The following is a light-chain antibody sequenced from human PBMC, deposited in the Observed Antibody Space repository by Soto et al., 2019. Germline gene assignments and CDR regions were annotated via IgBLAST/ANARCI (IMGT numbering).Light chain of an antibody. J-gene: IGKJ2*01. CDR1: QTLSSNF. CDR3: QHYGSSLYT. CDR2: GAS. V-gene: IGKV3-20*01. Sequence: EIVLTQSPGTLSLSPGERATLSCRASQTLSSNFLAWYQQKPGQAPRLLIYGASSRAAGIPDRFSGSGSGTDFTLTISRLEPEDFAVYYCQHYGSSLYTFGQGTKLEIK.